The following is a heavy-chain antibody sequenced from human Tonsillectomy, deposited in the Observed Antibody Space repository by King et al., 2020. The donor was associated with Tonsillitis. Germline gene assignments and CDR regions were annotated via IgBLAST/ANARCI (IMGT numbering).Heavy chain of an antibody. V-gene: IGHV3-30-3*01. Sequence: VQLVEXXGGVVQPGRSLRLSCAASGFTFSSYAMHWVRQAPGKGLEWVAVISYDGSNKYYADSVKGRFTISRDNSKNKLYLQMNSLRAEDTAVYYCAXXXXLXXXGFYXXYWGXGTLVTVSS. CDR2: ISYDGSNK. CDR1: GFTFSSYA. CDR3: AXXXXLXXXGFYXXY. J-gene: IGHJ4*01.